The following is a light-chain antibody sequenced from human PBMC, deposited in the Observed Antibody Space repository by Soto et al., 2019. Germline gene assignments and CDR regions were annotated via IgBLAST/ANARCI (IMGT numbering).Light chain of an antibody. Sequence: QSVRCHPRSACWSPGHSVSISCTGTSSDVGGYNYVSWYQQHPGKAPKLMIYEVNKRPSGVPDRFSGSKSGNTASLTVSGLQAEDEADYYCSSYAGSSNVFGTGTKVTVL. J-gene: IGLJ1*01. CDR2: EVN. CDR1: SSDVGGYNY. CDR3: SSYAGSSNV. V-gene: IGLV2-8*01.